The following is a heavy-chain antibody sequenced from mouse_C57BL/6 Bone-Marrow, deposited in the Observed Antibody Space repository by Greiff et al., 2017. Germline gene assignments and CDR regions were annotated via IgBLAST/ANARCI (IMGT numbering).Heavy chain of an antibody. D-gene: IGHD1-1*01. CDR2: IDPENGDT. J-gene: IGHJ4*01. V-gene: IGHV14-4*01. CDR3: TNPLITAVVATDFYAMDY. CDR1: GFNIKDDY. Sequence: VQLQQSGAELVRPGASVKLSCTASGFNIKDDYMHWVKQRPEQGLEWIGWIDPENGDTEYASKFQGKATITADTSSNTAYLQLSSLTSEDTAVDYCTNPLITAVVATDFYAMDYWGQGTSVTVSS.